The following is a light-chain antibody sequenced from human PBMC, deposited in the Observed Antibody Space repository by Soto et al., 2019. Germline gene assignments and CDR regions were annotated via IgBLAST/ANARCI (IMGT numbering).Light chain of an antibody. V-gene: IGKV1-12*01. Sequence: DIQMTQSPSFVSASVGDRVTITCRASKGISSWLAWYQHKPGRAPKLLIHAASSLESGVPSRYSGSGSGTDFTLTISSLQSEDFATYYCQQTTSFPLTFGGGTKVEIK. CDR2: AAS. CDR3: QQTTSFPLT. J-gene: IGKJ4*01. CDR1: KGISSW.